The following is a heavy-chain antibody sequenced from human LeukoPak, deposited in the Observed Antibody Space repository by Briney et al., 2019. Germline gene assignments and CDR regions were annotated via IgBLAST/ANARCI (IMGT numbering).Heavy chain of an antibody. CDR1: GASISGYY. J-gene: IGHJ4*02. D-gene: IGHD7-27*01. V-gene: IGHV4-59*01. CDR3: AGTGLFFDY. Sequence: KPSETLSLTCRVSGASISGYYWSWIRQPPGKGLEWIGHMYYCGGATYNPSLKSRVSISLDTSKKHFSLKLSSVTAADTAVYYCAGTGLFFDYWSQGTLVTVSS. CDR2: MYYCGGA.